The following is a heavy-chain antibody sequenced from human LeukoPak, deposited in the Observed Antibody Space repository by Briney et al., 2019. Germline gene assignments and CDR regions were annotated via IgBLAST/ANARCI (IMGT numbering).Heavy chain of an antibody. J-gene: IGHJ6*02. D-gene: IGHD3-10*01. Sequence: LSGGSLRLSCAASGFSFSSYGMHWVRQAPGKGLEWVAFIRYDGTNKYYADPVKGRFTISRDNSKNTLSLQMNSLRAEDSAVYYCAKGPQWGSGSYFGMDVWGQGTTATVSS. V-gene: IGHV3-30*02. CDR3: AKGPQWGSGSYFGMDV. CDR2: IRYDGTNK. CDR1: GFSFSSYG.